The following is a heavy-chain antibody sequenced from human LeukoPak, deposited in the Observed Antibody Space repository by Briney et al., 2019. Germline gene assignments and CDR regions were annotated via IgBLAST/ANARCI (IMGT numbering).Heavy chain of an antibody. Sequence: GESLKISCKGSGYSFTSYWIGWVSQMPGKGLEWMGIIYPGDSDTRYSPSFQGQVTISADKSISTAYLQWSSLKASDTAMHYCARVAAAGHNYYYYYMDVWGKGTTVTVSS. V-gene: IGHV5-51*01. CDR3: ARVAAAGHNYYYYYMDV. D-gene: IGHD6-13*01. CDR2: IYPGDSDT. J-gene: IGHJ6*03. CDR1: GYSFTSYW.